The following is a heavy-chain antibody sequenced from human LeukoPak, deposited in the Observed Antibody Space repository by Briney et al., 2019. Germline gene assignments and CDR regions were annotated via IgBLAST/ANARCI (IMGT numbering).Heavy chain of an antibody. CDR2: IYYSGST. Sequence: SETLSLTCTVSGGSISSYYWSWIRQPPGKGLEWIGYIYYSGSTSYNPSLKSRVTISVDTSKNQFSLKVSSVTAADTALYYCARRGGGSWYYFDYWGQGTLVTVSS. CDR1: GGSISSYY. V-gene: IGHV4-59*08. J-gene: IGHJ4*02. CDR3: ARRGGGSWYYFDY. D-gene: IGHD2-15*01.